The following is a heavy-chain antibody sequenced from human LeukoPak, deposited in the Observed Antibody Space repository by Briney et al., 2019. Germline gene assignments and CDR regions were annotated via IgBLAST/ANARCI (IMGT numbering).Heavy chain of an antibody. V-gene: IGHV3-48*01. CDR2: ISSSSGTI. CDR3: ARVTSPYSGSYFDY. J-gene: IGHJ4*02. D-gene: IGHD1-26*01. Sequence: GGSLRLSCAASGFTFSSYSMNWVRQAPGKGLEWVSYISSSSGTIYYADSVRGRFTISRDNAKNSLYLQMNSLRAEDTAVYYCARVTSPYSGSYFDYWGQGTLVTVSS. CDR1: GFTFSSYS.